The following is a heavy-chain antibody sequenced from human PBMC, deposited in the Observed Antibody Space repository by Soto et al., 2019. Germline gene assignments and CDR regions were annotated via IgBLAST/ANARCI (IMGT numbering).Heavy chain of an antibody. D-gene: IGHD3-10*01. J-gene: IGHJ6*02. CDR1: GDTINIWSVF. Sequence: SETLALTCGVCGDTINIWSVFWCWIRKPPGKGLEWIGEINHSGSTNYNPSLKSRVTISVDTSKNQFSLKLSSVTAADTAVYYCARAASYYYGSGSYYNKPLYYYYYGMDVWGQGTTVTGSS. V-gene: IGHV4-34*01. CDR3: ARAASYYYGSGSYYNKPLYYYYYGMDV. CDR2: INHSGST.